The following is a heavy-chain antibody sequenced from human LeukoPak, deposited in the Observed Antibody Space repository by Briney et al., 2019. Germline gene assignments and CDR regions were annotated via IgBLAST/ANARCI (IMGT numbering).Heavy chain of an antibody. CDR3: ARVGRRGYDSSGYWDY. CDR2: ISYDGSNK. J-gene: IGHJ4*02. Sequence: GGSLRLSCAASGFTFSSYGMHWVRQAPGKGLEWVAVISYDGSNKYYADSVKGRFTISRDNSKNTLYLQMNSLRAEDTAVYYCARVGRRGYDSSGYWDYWGQGTLVTVSS. D-gene: IGHD3-22*01. V-gene: IGHV3-30*19. CDR1: GFTFSSYG.